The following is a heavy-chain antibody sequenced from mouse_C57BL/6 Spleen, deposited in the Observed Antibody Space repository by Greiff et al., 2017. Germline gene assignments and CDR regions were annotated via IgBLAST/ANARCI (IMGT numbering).Heavy chain of an antibody. Sequence: QVQLQQPGAELVKPGASVKLSCKASGYTFTSYWMHWVKQRPGQGLEWIGMIHPNSGSTNYNEKFKSKATLTVDKSSSTAYMQLSSLTSEDSAVYYCARRGQITTVVAPGYFDVWGTGTTVTVSS. CDR3: ARRGQITTVVAPGYFDV. J-gene: IGHJ1*03. V-gene: IGHV1-64*01. CDR2: IHPNSGST. D-gene: IGHD1-1*01. CDR1: GYTFTSYW.